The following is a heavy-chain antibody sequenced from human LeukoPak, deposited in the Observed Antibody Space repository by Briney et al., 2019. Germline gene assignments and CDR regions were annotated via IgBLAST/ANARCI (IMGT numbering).Heavy chain of an antibody. Sequence: PGGSLRLSCAASGFTFSSYAMSWVRQAPGKGLEWVSAISGSGGSTYYADPVKGRFTISSDNSKNTLYLQMNSLRAEDTAVYYCAKGYGSGSYFFYYYYYMDVWGKGTTVTVSS. CDR2: ISGSGGST. CDR1: GFTFSSYA. J-gene: IGHJ6*03. V-gene: IGHV3-23*01. D-gene: IGHD3-10*01. CDR3: AKGYGSGSYFFYYYYYMDV.